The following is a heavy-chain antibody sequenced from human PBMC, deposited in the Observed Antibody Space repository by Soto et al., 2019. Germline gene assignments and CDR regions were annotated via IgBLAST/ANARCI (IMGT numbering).Heavy chain of an antibody. CDR2: ISGSGGST. D-gene: IGHD2-15*01. CDR3: AKDIKLLIEPEHHYYYYYGMDV. CDR1: GFTFSSYA. Sequence: GGSLRLSCAASGFTFSSYAMSWVRQAPGKGLEWVSAISGSGGSTYYADSVKGRFTISRDNSKKTLYLQMNSLRAEDTAVYYCAKDIKLLIEPEHHYYYYYGMDVWGQGTTVTVSS. V-gene: IGHV3-23*01. J-gene: IGHJ6*02.